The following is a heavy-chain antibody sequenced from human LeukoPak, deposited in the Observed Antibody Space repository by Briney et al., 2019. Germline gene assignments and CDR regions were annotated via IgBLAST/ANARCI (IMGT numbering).Heavy chain of an antibody. J-gene: IGHJ4*02. Sequence: GGSLRLSYARSGFTVGNYWVHWVRQAPGKGLVWVSRINEDGSRTDYADFVKGRFTISRDNTKNTLYLQMNSLSAEDTAMYYCARSRSWSRELRGQGTMVTVSP. CDR3: ARSRSWSREL. CDR1: GFTVGNYW. CDR2: INEDGSRT. D-gene: IGHD3-10*01. V-gene: IGHV3-74*01.